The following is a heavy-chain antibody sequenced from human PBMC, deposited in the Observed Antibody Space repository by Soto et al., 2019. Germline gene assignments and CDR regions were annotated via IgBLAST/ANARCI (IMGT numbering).Heavy chain of an antibody. V-gene: IGHV1-69*12. Sequence: QVQLVQSGAEVKKPGSSVKVSCKASGGTFSSYAISWVRQAPGQGLEWMGGIIAIFGTADYAQKFQGRVTIAADASTRTAYMELSSLRSEDTAVYYCAKPHSIQDYYYGMDVWGQGTTVTVSS. J-gene: IGHJ6*02. CDR2: IIAIFGTA. CDR1: GGTFSSYA. D-gene: IGHD3-22*01. CDR3: AKPHSIQDYYYGMDV.